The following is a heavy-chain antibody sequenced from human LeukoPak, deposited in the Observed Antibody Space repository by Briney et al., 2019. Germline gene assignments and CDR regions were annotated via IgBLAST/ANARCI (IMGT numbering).Heavy chain of an antibody. CDR1: GYTLTELS. D-gene: IGHD3-16*02. Sequence: ASVKVSCKVSGYTLTELSMHWVRQAPGKGLEWMGGFDPEDGETIYAQKFQGRVTMTEDTSTDTAYMELSSLRSGDTAVYYCATFAFAFGGVIVVRPFDYWGQGTLVTVSS. CDR2: FDPEDGET. J-gene: IGHJ4*02. V-gene: IGHV1-24*01. CDR3: ATFAFAFGGVIVVRPFDY.